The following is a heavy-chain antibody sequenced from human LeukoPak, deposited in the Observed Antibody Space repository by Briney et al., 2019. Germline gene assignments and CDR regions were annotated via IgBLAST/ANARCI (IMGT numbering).Heavy chain of an antibody. CDR1: GFTFSRHG. J-gene: IGHJ4*02. V-gene: IGHV3-33*01. CDR2: IWYDGSNK. D-gene: IGHD2-2*02. Sequence: LTGRSLRLSCAASGFTFSRHGMHWVRQAPGKGLEWVAAIWYDGSNKYYADAVKGRFTISRDNSRNMLYLQMNSLRAEDTAVYYCARDIVSYYIDYWGQGTLVTVSS. CDR3: ARDIVSYYIDY.